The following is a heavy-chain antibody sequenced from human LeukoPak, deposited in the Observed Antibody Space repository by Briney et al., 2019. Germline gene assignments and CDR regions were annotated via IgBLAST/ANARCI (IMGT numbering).Heavy chain of an antibody. CDR1: GGSLSGYY. J-gene: IGHJ4*02. Sequence: SETLSLTYAVYGGSLSGYYWSWIRQPPGKGLEWIGYIYYSGSTNYNPSLKSRVTISVDTSKNQFSLKLSSVTAADTAVYYCARSYGGNPFLYYPFDYWGQGTLVTVSS. D-gene: IGHD4-23*01. CDR3: ARSYGGNPFLYYPFDY. CDR2: IYYSGST. V-gene: IGHV4-59*01.